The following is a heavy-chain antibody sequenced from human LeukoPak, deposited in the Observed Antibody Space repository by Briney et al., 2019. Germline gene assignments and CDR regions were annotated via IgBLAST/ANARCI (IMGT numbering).Heavy chain of an antibody. CDR1: GGTFSSYA. V-gene: IGHV1-69*05. CDR3: ANTRCSSTSCYVYYMDV. Sequence: ASVKVSCKDSGGTFSSYAISWVRQAPGQGLEWMGRIIPIFGTANYAQKFQGRVTITTDESTSTAYMELSSLRSEDTAVYYCANTRCSSTSCYVYYMDVWGKGTTVTVS. J-gene: IGHJ6*03. CDR2: IIPIFGTA. D-gene: IGHD2-2*01.